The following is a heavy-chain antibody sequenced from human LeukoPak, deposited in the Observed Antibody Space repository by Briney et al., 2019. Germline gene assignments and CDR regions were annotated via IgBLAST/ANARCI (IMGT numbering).Heavy chain of an antibody. D-gene: IGHD3-10*01. CDR3: ARGSVYYGSYYYMDV. CDR2: ISAYNGNT. Sequence: GASVKVSCKASGYTFTSYGISWVRQAPGQGLEWMGWISAYNGNTNYAQKLQGRVTMATDTSTSTAYMELRSLRSDDTAVYYCARGSVYYGSYYYMDVWGKGTTVTVSS. V-gene: IGHV1-18*01. CDR1: GYTFTSYG. J-gene: IGHJ6*03.